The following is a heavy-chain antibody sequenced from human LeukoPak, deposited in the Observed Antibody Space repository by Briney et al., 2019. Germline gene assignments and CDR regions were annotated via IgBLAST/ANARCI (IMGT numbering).Heavy chain of an antibody. V-gene: IGHV1-18*01. J-gene: IGHJ6*03. CDR3: ARDLGRYYYYYMDV. CDR1: GYTFTSYG. Sequence: GASVKVSCKASGYTFTSYGISWVRQAPGQGLEWMGWICAYNGNTNYAQKLQGRVTMTTDTSTSTAYMELRSLRSDDTAVYYCARDLGRYYYYYMDVWGKGTTVTVSS. CDR2: ICAYNGNT.